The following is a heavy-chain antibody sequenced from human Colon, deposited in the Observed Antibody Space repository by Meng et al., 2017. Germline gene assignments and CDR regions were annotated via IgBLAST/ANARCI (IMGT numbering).Heavy chain of an antibody. D-gene: IGHD5-18*01. Sequence: QVQLVHSGAEGKKPGASVTVSCKASGYTFTDYYMHWVRQAPGQGLEWMGRINLNSGATIYAQKFQGRVTMTTDTSISTAYMDLSRLRSDDTAVYYCARVKDTTVVVFSEKFDYWGQGTLVTVSS. J-gene: IGHJ4*02. CDR3: ARVKDTTVVVFSEKFDY. V-gene: IGHV1-2*06. CDR1: GYTFTDYY. CDR2: INLNSGAT.